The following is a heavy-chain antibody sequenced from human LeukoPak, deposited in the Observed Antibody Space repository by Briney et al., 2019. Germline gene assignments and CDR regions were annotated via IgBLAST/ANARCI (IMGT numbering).Heavy chain of an antibody. Sequence: ASVKVSCKASGDTFTGYYIHWVRQAPGQGPQYMGWINTNNGGTNYAPNFQGRVTMTRDTSISTAYMELSRLRYDDTATYYCARDYYGSGVRDFYYYYMDVWGKGTTVTVSS. CDR1: GDTFTGYY. J-gene: IGHJ6*03. CDR3: ARDYYGSGVRDFYYYYMDV. D-gene: IGHD3-10*01. CDR2: INTNNGGT. V-gene: IGHV1-2*02.